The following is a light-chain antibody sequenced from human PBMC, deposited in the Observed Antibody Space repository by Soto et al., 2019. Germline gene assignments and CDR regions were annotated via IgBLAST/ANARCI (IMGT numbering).Light chain of an antibody. CDR1: QTISSW. V-gene: IGKV1-5*03. CDR3: QQNNSYRT. Sequence: IQMTHSPSTRSGSLVDIVTITFRASQTISSWLAWYQQKPGKAPKLLIYKASTLKSGVPSRFSGSGSGTEFTLTISSLQTDDFATYYCQQNNSYRTFGQGTKVDIK. J-gene: IGKJ1*01. CDR2: KAS.